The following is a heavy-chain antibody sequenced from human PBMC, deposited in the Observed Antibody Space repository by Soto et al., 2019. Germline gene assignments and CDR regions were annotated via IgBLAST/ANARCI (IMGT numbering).Heavy chain of an antibody. V-gene: IGHV4-61*01. Sequence: QVQLQESGPGLVNPSETLSLTCIVSGGSVSSTTYYWSWIRQSPGTGLEWSGYMYYSGTSNYNPSLESRVTMSVDTSKNQFSLKLSSVIAADTAVYYGALGYFSTTSPRRVRFDPWGQGTLVTVSS. CDR1: GGSVSSTTYY. J-gene: IGHJ5*02. CDR3: ALGYFSTTSPRRVRFDP. D-gene: IGHD2-2*01. CDR2: MYYSGTS.